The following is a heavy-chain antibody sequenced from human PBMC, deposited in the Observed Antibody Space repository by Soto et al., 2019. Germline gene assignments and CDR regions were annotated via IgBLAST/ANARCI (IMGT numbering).Heavy chain of an antibody. J-gene: IGHJ4*02. CDR3: ARGSSSLYYFDY. CDR1: GGSFSGYY. Sequence: SETLSLTCAVYGGSFSGYYWTWIRQPPGKGLEWIGEINRSGSTNCNPSLKSRVTISVDTSKNQFSLNLNSVTAADTAVYYCARGSSSLYYFDYWGQGTLVT. CDR2: INRSGST. D-gene: IGHD6-6*01. V-gene: IGHV4-34*01.